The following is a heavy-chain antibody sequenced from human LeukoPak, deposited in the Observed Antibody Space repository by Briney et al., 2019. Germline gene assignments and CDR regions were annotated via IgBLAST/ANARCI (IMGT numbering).Heavy chain of an antibody. V-gene: IGHV3-30*02. CDR1: GFTFSSYG. Sequence: GGSLRLSCAASGFTFSSYGMHWVRQAPGKGLEWVAFIRYDGSNKYYADSVKGRFTISRDNSKNTLYLQMNSLRAEDTAVYYCASQTYGGNSEGTFDYWGQGTLVTVSS. CDR2: IRYDGSNK. J-gene: IGHJ4*02. D-gene: IGHD4-23*01. CDR3: ASQTYGGNSEGTFDY.